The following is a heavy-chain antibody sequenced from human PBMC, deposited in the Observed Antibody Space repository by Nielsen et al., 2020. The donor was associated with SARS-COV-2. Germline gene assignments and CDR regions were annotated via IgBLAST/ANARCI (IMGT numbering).Heavy chain of an antibody. D-gene: IGHD6-19*01. Sequence: GGSLRLSCAASGFTFDDYAMHWVRQAPGKGLEWVSGISWNSGSIGYADSVKGRFTISRDNAKNSLYLQMNSLRAEDTALYYCAKAGSGWYLLGNWFDPWGQGTLVTVSS. J-gene: IGHJ5*02. CDR3: AKAGSGWYLLGNWFDP. V-gene: IGHV3-9*01. CDR1: GFTFDDYA. CDR2: ISWNSGSI.